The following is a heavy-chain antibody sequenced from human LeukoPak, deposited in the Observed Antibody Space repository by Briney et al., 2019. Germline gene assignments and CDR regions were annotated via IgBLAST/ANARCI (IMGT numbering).Heavy chain of an antibody. CDR1: GYTFASYW. CDR2: FYPGDSNT. V-gene: IGHV5-51*01. D-gene: IGHD6-13*01. J-gene: IGHJ4*02. Sequence: PGESLKISCQGSGYTFASYWIGWVRRMPGKGLEWMGIFYPGDSNTRYGPSFQGQVTISADKSITTAYLQFSSPKASDTAMYYCARQAQIYRGSYYFDYWGQGTLVTVSS. CDR3: ARQAQIYRGSYYFDY.